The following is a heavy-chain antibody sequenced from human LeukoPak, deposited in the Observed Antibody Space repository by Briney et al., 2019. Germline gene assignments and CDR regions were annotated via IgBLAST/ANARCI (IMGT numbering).Heavy chain of an antibody. D-gene: IGHD3-10*01. CDR3: ARLTMVRGVTTLDY. CDR1: GGSISSYY. Sequence: SETLSLTCTVSGGSISSYYWSWVRQPPGKGLEWIGYIYYSGSTNYNPSLKSRVTISVDTSKNQFSLKLSSVTAADTAVYYCARLTMVRGVTTLDYWGQGTLVTVSS. CDR2: IYYSGST. V-gene: IGHV4-59*08. J-gene: IGHJ4*02.